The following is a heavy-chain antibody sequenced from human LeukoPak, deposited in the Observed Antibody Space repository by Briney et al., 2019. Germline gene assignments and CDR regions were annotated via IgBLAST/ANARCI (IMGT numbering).Heavy chain of an antibody. J-gene: IGHJ4*02. CDR1: GGSFSGYY. D-gene: IGHD3-3*01. CDR3: ARRGLRFLDGGFDY. Sequence: SKTLSLTCAVYGGSFSGYYWSWIRQPPGEGLEWIGEINHSGSTNYNPSLKSRVTISVDTSKNQSSLKLSSVTAADTAVYYCARRGLRFLDGGFDYWGQGTLVTVSS. CDR2: INHSGST. V-gene: IGHV4-34*01.